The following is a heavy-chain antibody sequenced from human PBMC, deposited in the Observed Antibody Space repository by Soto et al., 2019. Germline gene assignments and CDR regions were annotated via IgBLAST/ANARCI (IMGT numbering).Heavy chain of an antibody. J-gene: IGHJ3*02. D-gene: IGHD6-13*01. Sequence: QVQLQESGPGLVKPSETLSLTCTVSGGSTSSSYWSWIRQPAGKGLEWIGRIFTSGSTKYNPSLKSRVTMSVDTSKNQFSLRLRSVTAADTAMYYCARLAVEQQMVWVDAFDIWGQGTMVTVSS. CDR3: ARLAVEQQMVWVDAFDI. CDR1: GGSTSSSY. CDR2: IFTSGST. V-gene: IGHV4-4*07.